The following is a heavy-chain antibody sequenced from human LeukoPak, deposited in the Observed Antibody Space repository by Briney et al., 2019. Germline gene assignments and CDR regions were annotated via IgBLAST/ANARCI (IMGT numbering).Heavy chain of an antibody. V-gene: IGHV3-9*02. J-gene: IGHJ4*02. CDR3: AKDGNYDISSPHFDY. CDR2: ISWNSGSI. CDR1: AFTSAKAW. D-gene: IGHD3-9*01. Sequence: GGSLRLSCAASAFTSAKAWITWVRQAPGKGLEWVSGISWNSGSIGYADSVKGRFTISRDNAKTSLYLQMNSLRAEDTALYYCAKDGNYDISSPHFDYWGQGTLVTVSS.